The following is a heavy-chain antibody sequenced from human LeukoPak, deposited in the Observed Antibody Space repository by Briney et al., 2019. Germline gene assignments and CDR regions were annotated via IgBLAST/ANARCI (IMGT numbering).Heavy chain of an antibody. CDR1: GLPFTNAW. D-gene: IGHD3-16*01. CDR2: IKSNLDGGTV. J-gene: IGHJ4*02. V-gene: IGHV3-15*01. Sequence: GGSVRLSCAASGLPFTNAWMNWVRQAPGKGLEWVGRIKSNLDGGTVDYIAPVKGRFTISRDDSKNTLYLQLNSLKTEDTAIYYCTSDPLIQGGVDYWGQGTLVSVSS. CDR3: TSDPLIQGGVDY.